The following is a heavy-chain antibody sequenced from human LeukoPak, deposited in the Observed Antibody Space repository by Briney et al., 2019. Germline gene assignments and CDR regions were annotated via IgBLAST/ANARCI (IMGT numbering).Heavy chain of an antibody. CDR2: ISYDGSNK. V-gene: IGHV3-30*18. CDR1: GFTFSSYG. J-gene: IGHJ4*02. CDR3: AKDLYGDYPY. Sequence: GGCLRLSCAASGFTFSSYGMHWVRQAPGKGLEWVAVISYDGSNKYYADSVKGRFTISRDNSKNTLYLQMNSLRAEDTAVYYCAKDLYGDYPYWGQGTLVTVSS. D-gene: IGHD4-17*01.